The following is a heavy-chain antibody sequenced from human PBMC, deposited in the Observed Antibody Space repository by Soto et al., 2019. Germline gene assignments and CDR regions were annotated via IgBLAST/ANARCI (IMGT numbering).Heavy chain of an antibody. J-gene: IGHJ5*02. CDR1: GYTFTSYG. CDR2: ISAYNGNT. CDR3: AREEPYYDFWSGYYNWFDP. Sequence: ASVKVSCKASGYTFTSYGISWVRQAPGQGLEWMGWISAYNGNTNYAQKLQGRVTMTTDTSTSTAYMELRSLRSDDMAVYYCAREEPYYDFWSGYYNWFDPWGQGTLVTVSS. V-gene: IGHV1-18*03. D-gene: IGHD3-3*01.